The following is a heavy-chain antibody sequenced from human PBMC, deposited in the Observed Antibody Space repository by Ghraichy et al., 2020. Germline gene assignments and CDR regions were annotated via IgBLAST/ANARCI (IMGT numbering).Heavy chain of an antibody. Sequence: SETLSLTCTVSGGSISTTSYHWGWVRQPPGKGLEWIGSIFYSGNTYYSPSLQSRVTISVDTSKNRFSLTLSSMTAADTAVYFCTGEAAGAADYWGQGTLVTVSS. V-gene: IGHV4-39*02. CDR3: TGEAAGAADY. CDR1: GGSISTTSYH. J-gene: IGHJ4*02. D-gene: IGHD6-25*01. CDR2: IFYSGNT.